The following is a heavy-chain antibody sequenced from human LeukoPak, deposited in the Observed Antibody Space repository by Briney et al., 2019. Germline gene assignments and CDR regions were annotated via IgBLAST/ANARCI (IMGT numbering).Heavy chain of an antibody. Sequence: PSETLSLTCTVSGGSISSSSYYWGWIRQPPGQGLEWIGNIYYSGTTYYNPSLKSRVTIPVDTSKNQFSLQLRSVTAADTAVYYCARSHSSGYWYFDLWGRGTLVTVSS. J-gene: IGHJ2*01. CDR1: GGSISSSSYY. V-gene: IGHV4-39*07. D-gene: IGHD6-19*01. CDR2: IYYSGTT. CDR3: ARSHSSGYWYFDL.